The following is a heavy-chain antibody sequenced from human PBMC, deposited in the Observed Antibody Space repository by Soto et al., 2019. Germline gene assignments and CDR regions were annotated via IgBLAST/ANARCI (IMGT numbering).Heavy chain of an antibody. V-gene: IGHV3-53*04. CDR2: IYSGGST. CDR1: GFTVSSNY. J-gene: IGHJ3*02. CDR3: ASKITMIVVVTHDAFDI. D-gene: IGHD3-22*01. Sequence: PGGSLRLSCAASGFTVSSNYMSWVRQAPGKGLEWVSVIYSGGSTYYADSVKGRFTISRHNSKNTLYLQMNSLRAEDTAVYYCASKITMIVVVTHDAFDIWGQGTMVTVSS.